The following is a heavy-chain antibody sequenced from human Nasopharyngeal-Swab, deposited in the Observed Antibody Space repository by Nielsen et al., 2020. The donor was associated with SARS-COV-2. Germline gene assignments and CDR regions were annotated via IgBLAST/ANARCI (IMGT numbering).Heavy chain of an antibody. Sequence: ASVKVSCKTSGTYVISWVRQAPGQGLEWVGRISPYNSKANYAQNIQGRVTMTTDTSTSTAYMELSSLRSDDTAVYYCARDCSTSSCHLAWGQGTLVTVSS. J-gene: IGHJ4*02. CDR2: ISPYNSKA. V-gene: IGHV1-18*01. CDR1: GTYV. CDR3: ARDCSTSSCHLA. D-gene: IGHD2-2*01.